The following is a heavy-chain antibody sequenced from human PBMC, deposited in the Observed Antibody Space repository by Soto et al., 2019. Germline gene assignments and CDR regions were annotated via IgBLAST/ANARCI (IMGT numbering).Heavy chain of an antibody. CDR1: GFTFSDYY. V-gene: IGHV3-11*01. CDR3: ASGTDGAFFVY. J-gene: IGHJ4*02. D-gene: IGHD2-8*01. CDR2: ISSRSSTI. Sequence: QVQLVESGGGLVKPGGSLRLSCAASGFTFSDYYMSWIRQAPGKGLEWVSYISSRSSTIFYADSVKGRFTICRDNVKTSLYLQMNSLRAEDTAVYYCASGTDGAFFVYWGQGILVTVSS.